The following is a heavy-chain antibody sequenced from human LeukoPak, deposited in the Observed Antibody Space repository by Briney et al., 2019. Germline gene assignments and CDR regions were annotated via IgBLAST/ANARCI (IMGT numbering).Heavy chain of an antibody. CDR3: ASRRGSIGYFDY. CDR1: GGSISSYY. V-gene: IGHV4-59*08. D-gene: IGHD2-15*01. J-gene: IGHJ4*02. CDR2: IYYSGST. Sequence: PSETLSLTCTVSGGSISSYYWSWIRQPPVKVLEWIGYIYYSGSTNYNPSLKSRVTISVDTSKNQFSLKLSSVTAADTAVYYCASRRGSIGYFDYWGQGTLVTVSS.